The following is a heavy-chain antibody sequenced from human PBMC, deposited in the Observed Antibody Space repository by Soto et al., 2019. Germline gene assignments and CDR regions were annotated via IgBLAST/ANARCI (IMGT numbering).Heavy chain of an antibody. CDR2: IYYSGST. Sequence: SETLSLTCTVSGGSISSYYWSWIRQPPGKGLEWIGYIYYSGSTNYNPSLKSRVTISVDTSKNQFSLKLSSVTAADTAVYYCARDMVRGVTHYYYYGMDVWGQGTTVTVSS. J-gene: IGHJ6*02. V-gene: IGHV4-59*01. CDR3: ARDMVRGVTHYYYYGMDV. D-gene: IGHD3-10*01. CDR1: GGSISSYY.